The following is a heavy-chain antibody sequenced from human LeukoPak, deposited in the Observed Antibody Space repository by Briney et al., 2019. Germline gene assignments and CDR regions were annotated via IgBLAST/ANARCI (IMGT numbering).Heavy chain of an antibody. D-gene: IGHD2-2*01. J-gene: IGHJ5*02. CDR2: INPSGGST. V-gene: IGHV1-46*01. CDR1: GYTFTSYY. Sequence: ASVKVSCKASGYTFTSYYMHWVRQAPGQGLEWMGIINPSGGSTSYAQKFQGRVTMTRDMSTSTVYMELSSLRSEDTAVYYCARAWEVVRFDPWGQGTLVTVSS. CDR3: ARAWEVVRFDP.